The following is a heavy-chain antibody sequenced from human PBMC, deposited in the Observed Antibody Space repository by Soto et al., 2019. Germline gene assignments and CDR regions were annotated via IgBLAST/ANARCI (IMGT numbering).Heavy chain of an antibody. D-gene: IGHD5-18*01. CDR3: ARSRGSEGVGYNMDV. V-gene: IGHV3-74*01. CDR2: IMSDGSGT. Sequence: EVHLVESGGGLVQPGGSLRLSCAASGFTFSSYWMHWVRQGPGEGLVWVSRIMSDGSGTTYAESVKGRFTISRDNAKNTRYLRMNSLRAEDTAVYHCARSRGSEGVGYNMDVRGQGTTVTVSS. J-gene: IGHJ6*02. CDR1: GFTFSSYW.